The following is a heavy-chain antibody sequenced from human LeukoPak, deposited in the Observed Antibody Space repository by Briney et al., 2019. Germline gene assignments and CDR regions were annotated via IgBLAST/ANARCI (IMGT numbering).Heavy chain of an antibody. V-gene: IGHV3-53*01. CDR1: GFTFSSNY. CDR2: IYSGGCT. J-gene: IGHJ4*02. D-gene: IGHD2-15*01. Sequence: PGGSLRLSCAASGFTFSSNYMSWVRQAPGKGLEWVSVIYSGGCTYYADSVKGRFTISRDNSKNTLYLQMNSLRAEDTAVYYCASRGGSSGFDYWGQGTLVTVSS. CDR3: ASRGGSSGFDY.